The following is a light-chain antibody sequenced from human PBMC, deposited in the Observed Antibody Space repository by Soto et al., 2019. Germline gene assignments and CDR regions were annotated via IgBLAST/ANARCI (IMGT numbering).Light chain of an antibody. J-gene: IGKJ4*01. CDR1: QSISSW. V-gene: IGKV1-5*03. CDR3: QQTYRFPLT. Sequence: DIQMTQSPSTLSASVGDRVTITCRASQSISSWLAWYQQKPGKAPKLLIYKASSLEGGVPSRFSGSGSGTEFTLTITNVQPEDSATYFCQQTYRFPLTFGGGTKVDIK. CDR2: KAS.